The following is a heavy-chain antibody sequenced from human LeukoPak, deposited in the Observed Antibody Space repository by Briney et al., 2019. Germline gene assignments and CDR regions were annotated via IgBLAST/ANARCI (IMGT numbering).Heavy chain of an antibody. CDR3: ARDQGSQYRLDY. Sequence: PGGSLRLSCGASGFTFRFYWMSWVRQAPGKGLEWVANIKQDGSEQYYAESVKGRFTISRDNAKNSLYLQMNSLRGEDTAVYYCARDQGSQYRLDYWGRGTLVSVSS. J-gene: IGHJ4*02. CDR2: IKQDGSEQ. D-gene: IGHD2/OR15-2a*01. V-gene: IGHV3-7*01. CDR1: GFTFRFYW.